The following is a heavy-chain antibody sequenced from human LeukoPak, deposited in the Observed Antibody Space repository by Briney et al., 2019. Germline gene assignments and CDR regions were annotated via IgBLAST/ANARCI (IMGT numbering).Heavy chain of an antibody. J-gene: IGHJ6*03. CDR3: ARGPGGRSGYYPLEDYYYYYYMDV. Sequence: ASVKVSCKASGGTFSSYYMHWVRQAPGQGLEWMGWINPNSGGTNYAQKFQGRVTMTRDTSISTAYMELSRLRSDDTAVYYCARGPGGRSGYYPLEDYYYYYYMDVWGKGTTVTVSS. CDR1: GGTFSSYY. V-gene: IGHV1-2*02. CDR2: INPNSGGT. D-gene: IGHD3-22*01.